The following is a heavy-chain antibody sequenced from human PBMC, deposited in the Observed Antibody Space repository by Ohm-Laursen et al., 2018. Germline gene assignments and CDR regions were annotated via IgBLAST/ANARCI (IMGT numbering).Heavy chain of an antibody. CDR3: ARSFDTYYFDL. CDR1: GGSISSYY. CDR2: IYYSGST. V-gene: IGHV4-59*12. Sequence: GTLSLTCTVSGGSISSYYWSWIRQPPGKGLEWIGYIYYSGSTNYNPSLKSRVTISVDTSKNQFSLKVNSVTAADTAVYYCARSFDTYYFDLWGQGTLVTVSS. J-gene: IGHJ4*02.